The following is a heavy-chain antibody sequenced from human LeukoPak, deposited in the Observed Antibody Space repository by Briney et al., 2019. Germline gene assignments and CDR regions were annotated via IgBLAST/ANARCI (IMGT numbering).Heavy chain of an antibody. CDR3: AKATSLVTPPFDY. J-gene: IGHJ4*02. Sequence: PGRSLRLSCAASGFTFSSYGMHWVRQAPGKGLEWVAVIWYDGSNKYYADSMKGRFTISRDNSKNTLYLQMNSLRAEDTAVYYCAKATSLVTPPFDYWGQGTLVTVSS. CDR2: IWYDGSNK. CDR1: GFTFSSYG. V-gene: IGHV3-33*06. D-gene: IGHD1-26*01.